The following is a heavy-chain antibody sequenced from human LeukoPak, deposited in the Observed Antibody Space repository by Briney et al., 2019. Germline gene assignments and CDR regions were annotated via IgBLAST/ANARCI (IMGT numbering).Heavy chain of an antibody. J-gene: IGHJ4*02. CDR2: IYDSGNT. CDR1: GGSISSWY. Sequence: PSETLSLTCTVSGGSISSWYWSWIRQPPGKGLAWIGYIYDSGNTNYNPSLKSRVTISIDTSKNQFSLKLTSVTAADTATYYCARETSLMGYASGLGFNYWGQGILVTVSS. V-gene: IGHV4-59*01. CDR3: ARETSLMGYASGLGFNY. D-gene: IGHD6-19*01.